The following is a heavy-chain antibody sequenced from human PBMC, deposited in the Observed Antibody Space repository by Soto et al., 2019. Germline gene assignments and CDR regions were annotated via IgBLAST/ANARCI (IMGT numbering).Heavy chain of an antibody. CDR2: IGTAGGP. Sequence: PAGSLRLSCAASGFPFSSYDMRWVRHATGEGRVWCSAIGTAGGPYYSGSVKGRLTISRENAKNYLYPQMNSLRAGVTAVYYCAREGYHDAFEIWGQGTTVTVSS. CDR3: AREGYHDAFEI. D-gene: IGHD5-12*01. V-gene: IGHV3-13*05. J-gene: IGHJ3*02. CDR1: GFPFSSYD.